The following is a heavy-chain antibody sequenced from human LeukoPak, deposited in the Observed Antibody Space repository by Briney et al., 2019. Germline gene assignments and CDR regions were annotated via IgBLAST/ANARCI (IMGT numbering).Heavy chain of an antibody. Sequence: SVKVSCKASGGTFSSYAISWVRQAPGQGLEGMGGIIPILGTANYAQKFQGRVTIVTDQATSTANMELSSLSSEDTAVYYCAALPSGRYYASFDIWGQGTMVTVSS. CDR1: GGTFSSYA. D-gene: IGHD1-26*01. CDR2: IIPILGTA. CDR3: AALPSGRYYASFDI. J-gene: IGHJ3*02. V-gene: IGHV1-69*05.